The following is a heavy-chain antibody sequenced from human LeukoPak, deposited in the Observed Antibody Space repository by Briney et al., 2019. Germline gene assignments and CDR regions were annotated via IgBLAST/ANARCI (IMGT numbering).Heavy chain of an antibody. CDR1: GGSISSYY. CDR3: ARDLYDSGGYYLLFDY. J-gene: IGHJ4*02. CDR2: IYTSGST. D-gene: IGHD3-22*01. Sequence: KPSESLSLTCTVYGGSISSYYLSWIRQPAGRGLEWIGCIYTSGSTNYNTSLKSRVTMSVDTSKNQFSLKLSSVTAADAALYYCARDLYDSGGYYLLFDYWGQGTLVTVSS. V-gene: IGHV4-4*07.